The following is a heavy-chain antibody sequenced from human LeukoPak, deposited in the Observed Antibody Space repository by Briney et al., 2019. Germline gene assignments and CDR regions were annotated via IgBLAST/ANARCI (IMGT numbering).Heavy chain of an antibody. J-gene: IGHJ4*02. CDR1: GFTFSSYA. CDR3: AKERRAIQVWATTSDY. V-gene: IGHV3-23*01. Sequence: GGSLTLSCAASGFTFSSYAMRWVRQAPGKGLEWVSVISGCGGRTYYADPVKGRSTIFRDNSKNTLYLQMNSLSAEDPAVFYCAKERRAIQVWATTSDYWGEGTLVTVSS. CDR2: ISGCGGRT. D-gene: IGHD3-16*01.